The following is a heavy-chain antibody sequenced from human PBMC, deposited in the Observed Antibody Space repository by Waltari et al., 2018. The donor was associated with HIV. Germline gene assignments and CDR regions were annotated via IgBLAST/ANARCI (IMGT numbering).Heavy chain of an antibody. Sequence: QVQLVESGGGVVQPGRSLRLSCAASRFTFSSYAMHWVRQGPGKGLEWVAVISYDGDNKYYADSVKGRFTISRDNSKNTLYLQMNSLRAEDTAVYYCAKGASGWSPGYWGQGTLVTVSS. J-gene: IGHJ4*02. CDR1: RFTFSSYA. D-gene: IGHD6-19*01. CDR3: AKGASGWSPGY. V-gene: IGHV3-30*18. CDR2: ISYDGDNK.